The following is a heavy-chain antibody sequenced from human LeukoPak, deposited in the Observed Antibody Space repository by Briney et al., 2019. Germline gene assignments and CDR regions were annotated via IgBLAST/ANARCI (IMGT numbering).Heavy chain of an antibody. V-gene: IGHV4-59*01. D-gene: IGHD2-8*01. CDR2: IYYSGST. J-gene: IGHJ5*02. Sequence: PSETLSLTCTVSGGSISSYYWSWIRQPPGKGLEWIGYIYYSGSTNYNPSLESRVTISVDTSKNQFSLKLSSVTAADTAVYYCARGPPVSSAWFDPWGQGTLVTVSS. CDR3: ARGPPVSSAWFDP. CDR1: GGSISSYY.